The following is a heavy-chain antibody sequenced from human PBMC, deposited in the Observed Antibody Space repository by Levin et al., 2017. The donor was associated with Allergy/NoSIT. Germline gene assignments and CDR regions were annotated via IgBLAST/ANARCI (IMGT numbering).Heavy chain of an antibody. V-gene: IGHV3-11*05. CDR3: ARDADYYGSGLGGFDP. CDR2: ISSSSSYT. CDR1: GFTFSDYY. J-gene: IGHJ5*02. Sequence: GESLKISCAASGFTFSDYYMSWIRQAPGKGLEWVSYISSSSSYTNYADSVKGRFTISRDNAKNSLYLQMNSLRAEDTAVYYCARDADYYGSGLGGFDPWGQGTLVTVSS. D-gene: IGHD3-10*01.